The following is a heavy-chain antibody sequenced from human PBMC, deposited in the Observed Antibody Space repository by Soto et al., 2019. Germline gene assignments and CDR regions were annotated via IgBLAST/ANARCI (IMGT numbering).Heavy chain of an antibody. CDR3: ARDVGGLRYFDDPFDY. D-gene: IGHD3-9*01. J-gene: IGHJ4*02. CDR2: IYSGGST. CDR1: GFTVSSSY. Sequence: GGSLILSCAASGFTVSSSYMSWVRQAPGKGLEWVSVIYSGGSTYYADSVKGRFTISRDNSKNTLYLQMNSLRAEDTAVYYCARDVGGLRYFDDPFDYWGQGTLVTVSS. V-gene: IGHV3-66*01.